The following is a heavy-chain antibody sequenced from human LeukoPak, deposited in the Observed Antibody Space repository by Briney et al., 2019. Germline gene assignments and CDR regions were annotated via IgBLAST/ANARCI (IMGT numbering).Heavy chain of an antibody. CDR1: GGSISSGSYY. D-gene: IGHD3-10*01. V-gene: IGHV4-61*02. CDR2: IYTSGST. Sequence: PSETLSLTCTVSGGSISSGSYYWSWIRQPAGKGLEWIGRIYTSGSTNYNPSLKSRVTISVDTSKNQFSLKLSSVTAADTAVYYCARGGVRGVPDYWGQGTLVTVSS. CDR3: ARGGVRGVPDY. J-gene: IGHJ4*02.